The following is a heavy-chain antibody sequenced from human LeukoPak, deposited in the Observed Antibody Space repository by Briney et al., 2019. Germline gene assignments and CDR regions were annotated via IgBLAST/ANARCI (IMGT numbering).Heavy chain of an antibody. V-gene: IGHV3-7*01. CDR3: AREGSSGWSHFDY. D-gene: IGHD6-19*01. J-gene: IGHJ4*02. CDR1: GFTFSSYW. CDR2: IKQDGSEK. Sequence: GGSLRLSCAASGFTFSSYWMSWVRQAPGKGLEWVANIKQDGSEKYYVDSVKGRFTISRDNAKNSLYLQMNSLRAEDTAVYYCAREGSSGWSHFDYWGQGTLVTVSS.